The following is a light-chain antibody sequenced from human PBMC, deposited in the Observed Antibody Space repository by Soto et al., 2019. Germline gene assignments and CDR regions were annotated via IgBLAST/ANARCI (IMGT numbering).Light chain of an antibody. Sequence: DILMTQSPDSLAVSLGERATINCKSSQSVLYSSNNKNYLAWYQQKPGQPPKLLIYWASTRESGVPDRFSGSGSGTDFTLTISSLQAEDVAAYYCQQYYSTPITFGQGTRLEIK. V-gene: IGKV4-1*01. J-gene: IGKJ5*01. CDR2: WAS. CDR1: QSVLYSSNNKNY. CDR3: QQYYSTPIT.